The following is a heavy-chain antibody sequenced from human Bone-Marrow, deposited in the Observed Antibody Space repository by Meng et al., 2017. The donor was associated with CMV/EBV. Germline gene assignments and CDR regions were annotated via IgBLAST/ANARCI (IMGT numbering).Heavy chain of an antibody. CDR3: AKGKGIAAAGTPDD. Sequence: GGSLRLSCAASGFTVSSNYMSWVRQAPGKGLEWVSAISGSGGSTYYADSVKGRFTISRDNSKNTLYLQMNSLRAEDTAVYYCAKGKGIAAAGTPDDWGQGTRVTGSS. CDR1: GFTVSSNY. D-gene: IGHD6-13*01. V-gene: IGHV3-23*01. CDR2: ISGSGGST. J-gene: IGHJ4*02.